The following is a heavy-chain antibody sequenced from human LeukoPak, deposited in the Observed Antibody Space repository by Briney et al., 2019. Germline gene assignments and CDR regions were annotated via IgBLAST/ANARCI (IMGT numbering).Heavy chain of an antibody. Sequence: GGSLRLSCAASGFTVSSKHMSWVCQAPGKGLEWVSVIHPNTSTYYADSVKGRFTISRDDSKNTLYLQMHSLRAEDTAIYYCAKDPGYSSGAYYGDYWGQGTLVTVSS. CDR1: GFTVSSKH. J-gene: IGHJ4*02. V-gene: IGHV3-66*01. CDR3: AKDPGYSSGAYYGDY. D-gene: IGHD3-10*01. CDR2: IHPNTST.